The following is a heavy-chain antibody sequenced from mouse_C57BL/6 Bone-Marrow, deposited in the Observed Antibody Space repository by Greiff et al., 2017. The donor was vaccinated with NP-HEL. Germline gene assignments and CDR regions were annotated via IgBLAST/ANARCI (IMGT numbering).Heavy chain of an antibody. J-gene: IGHJ3*01. D-gene: IGHD2-4*01. Sequence: VQLQQSGPGLVAPSQSLSITCTVSGFSLTSYAISWVRQPPGKGLEWLGVIWTGGGTNYNSALKSRLSISKDNSKSQVFLKMNSLQTDDTARYYCASLARFSYDYLFAYWGQGTLVTVSA. CDR3: ASLARFSYDYLFAY. CDR2: IWTGGGT. V-gene: IGHV2-9-1*01. CDR1: GFSLTSYA.